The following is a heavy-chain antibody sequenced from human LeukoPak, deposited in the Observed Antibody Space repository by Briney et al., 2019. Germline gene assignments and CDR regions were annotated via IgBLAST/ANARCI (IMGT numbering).Heavy chain of an antibody. D-gene: IGHD3-22*01. CDR2: IYTSGST. CDR1: GGSISSHY. CDR3: ARHDSSGYYQSGNWFDP. V-gene: IGHV4-4*09. Sequence: SETLSLTCTVSGGSISSHYWSWIRQPPGKGLEWIGYIYTSGSTNYNPPLKSRVTISVDTSKNQFSLKLSSVTAADTAVYYCARHDSSGYYQSGNWFDPWGQGTLVTVSS. J-gene: IGHJ5*02.